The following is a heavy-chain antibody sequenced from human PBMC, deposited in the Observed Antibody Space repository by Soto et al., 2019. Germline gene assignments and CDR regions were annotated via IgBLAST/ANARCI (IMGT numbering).Heavy chain of an antibody. CDR3: ARVLYDFWSGPDYYYMDV. V-gene: IGHV1-69*13. CDR1: GGTFSSYA. D-gene: IGHD3-3*01. Sequence: SVKVSCKASGGTFSSYAISWVRQAPGQGLEWMGGIIPIFGTANYAQKFQGRVTITADESTSTAYMELSSLRSEDTAVYYCARVLYDFWSGPDYYYMDVWGKGTTVTVSS. J-gene: IGHJ6*03. CDR2: IIPIFGTA.